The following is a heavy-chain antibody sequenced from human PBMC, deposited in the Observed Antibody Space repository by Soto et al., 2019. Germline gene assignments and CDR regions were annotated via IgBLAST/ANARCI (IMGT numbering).Heavy chain of an antibody. Sequence: VQLVESGGGVVQPGRSLRLSCAASGFTFSSYGMHWVRQAPGKGLEWVAVIWYDGSNKYYADSVKGRFTISRDNSKNTLYLQMNSLRAEDTAVYYCARDYYGSGSYDEKYYYYYYGMDVWGQGTTVTVSS. CDR3: ARDYYGSGSYDEKYYYYYYGMDV. D-gene: IGHD3-10*01. V-gene: IGHV3-33*01. CDR2: IWYDGSNK. J-gene: IGHJ6*02. CDR1: GFTFSSYG.